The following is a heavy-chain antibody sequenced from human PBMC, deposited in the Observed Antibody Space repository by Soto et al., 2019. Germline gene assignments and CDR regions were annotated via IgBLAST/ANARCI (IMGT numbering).Heavy chain of an antibody. Sequence: EVQLVQSGGGLAQPGKSLRLSCAASGFTFRKFWMHWVRQVPGKGPVWVSYISSDGTTTDYADFVKGRFTISRDNAKDTLYLKMDSLRAEDTAVYYCAIQDCTNDVCLEAAVTVGGALESWGQGTLVTVSS. CDR1: GFTFRKFW. CDR3: AIQDCTNDVCLEAAVTVGGALES. J-gene: IGHJ1*01. CDR2: ISSDGTTT. V-gene: IGHV3-74*01. D-gene: IGHD2-8*01.